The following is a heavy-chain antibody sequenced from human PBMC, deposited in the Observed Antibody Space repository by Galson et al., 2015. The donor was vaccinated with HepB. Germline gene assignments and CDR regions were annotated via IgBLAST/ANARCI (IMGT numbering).Heavy chain of an antibody. V-gene: IGHV3-7*01. CDR2: IKQDGSEK. Sequence: SLRLSCAASGFTFSSYWMSWVRQAPGKGLEWVANIKQDGSEKYYVDSVKGRFTISRDNAKNSLYLQMNSLRAEDTAVYYCARTLGQLAPGPDYWGQGTLVTVSS. CDR3: ARTLGQLAPGPDY. J-gene: IGHJ4*02. CDR1: GFTFSSYW. D-gene: IGHD6-6*01.